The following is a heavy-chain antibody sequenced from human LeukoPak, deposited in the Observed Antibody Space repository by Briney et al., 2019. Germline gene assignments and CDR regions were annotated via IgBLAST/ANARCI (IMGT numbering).Heavy chain of an antibody. CDR2: INPNSGGT. CDR1: GYTFTGYY. V-gene: IGHV1-2*06. D-gene: IGHD1-26*01. CDR3: ARGSSGSYYFDY. J-gene: IGHJ4*02. Sequence: ASVKVSCKASGYTFTGYYMHWVRQAPGQGLEWMGRINPNSGGTNYAQKFQGRVTMTRDTSISTAYMELSRLRSDDTAVYYCARGSSGSYYFDYWGQGTLVTVSS.